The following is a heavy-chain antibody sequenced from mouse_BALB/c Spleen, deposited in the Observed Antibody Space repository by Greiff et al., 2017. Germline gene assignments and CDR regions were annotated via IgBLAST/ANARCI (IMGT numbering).Heavy chain of an antibody. CDR1: GFTFSSYG. D-gene: IGHD4-1*01. V-gene: IGHV5-6-3*01. CDR3: ARTLGFAY. CDR2: INSNGGST. J-gene: IGHJ3*01. Sequence: EVQLVESGGGLVQPGGSLKLSCAASGFTFSSYGMSWVRQTPDKRLELVATINSNGGSTYYPDSVKGRFTISRDNAKNTLYLQMSSLKSEDTAMYYCARTLGFAYWGQGTLVTVSA.